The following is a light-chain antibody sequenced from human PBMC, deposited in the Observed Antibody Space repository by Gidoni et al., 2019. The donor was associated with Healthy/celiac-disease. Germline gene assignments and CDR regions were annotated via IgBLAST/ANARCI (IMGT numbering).Light chain of an antibody. V-gene: IGLV3-21*02. CDR3: QVWDSSSDHYV. Sequence: SYVLTQPPSVSVAPGQTARITCGGNNIGSKSVPGYQQKPGQAPVLVVYVDSDRPSGIPERFSGSNSGNTATLTISRVEAGDEADYYCQVWDSSSDHYVFGTGTKVTVL. CDR1: NIGSKS. J-gene: IGLJ1*01. CDR2: VDS.